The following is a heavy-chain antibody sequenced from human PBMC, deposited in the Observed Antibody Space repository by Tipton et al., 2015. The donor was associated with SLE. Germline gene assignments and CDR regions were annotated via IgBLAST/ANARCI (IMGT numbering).Heavy chain of an antibody. D-gene: IGHD1-26*01. CDR3: ARGGYYYFDY. CDR2: IYYSGST. V-gene: IGHV4-61*01. J-gene: IGHJ4*02. CDR1: GGSVSSGSYY. Sequence: TLSLTCTVSGGSVSSGSYYWSWIRQPPGKGLEWIGYIYYSGSTNYNPSLKSRVTISVDTSKNQFSLKLSSVTAADTAVYYCARGGYYYFDYWGQGTLVTVSS.